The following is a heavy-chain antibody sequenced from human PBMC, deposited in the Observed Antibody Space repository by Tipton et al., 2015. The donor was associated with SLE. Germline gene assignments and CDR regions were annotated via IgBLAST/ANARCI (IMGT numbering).Heavy chain of an antibody. Sequence: SLRLSCAAPGFTFSSYAMSWVRQAPGKGLEWVSAISGSGGSTYYADSVKGRFTISRDNSKNTLYLQMNSLRAEDTAVYYCAKGLGIAVAEAYFDYWGQGTLVTVSS. D-gene: IGHD6-19*01. V-gene: IGHV3-23*01. J-gene: IGHJ4*02. CDR3: AKGLGIAVAEAYFDY. CDR1: GFTFSSYA. CDR2: ISGSGGST.